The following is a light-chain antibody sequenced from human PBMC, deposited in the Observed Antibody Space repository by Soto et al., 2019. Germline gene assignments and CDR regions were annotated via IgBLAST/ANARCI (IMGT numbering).Light chain of an antibody. CDR3: QQCSWHPFTVT. V-gene: IGKV3-15*01. CDR2: DAS. Sequence: EIVMTQSPATLSVSPGERATLSCRASQSVSSNLAWYQQKPGQAPRLLIYDASTRPTGIPARFSGSGSGTEYTLTICSLQSEDSAVYYCQQCSWHPFTVTFGGGTKVEIK. CDR1: QSVSSN. J-gene: IGKJ4*01.